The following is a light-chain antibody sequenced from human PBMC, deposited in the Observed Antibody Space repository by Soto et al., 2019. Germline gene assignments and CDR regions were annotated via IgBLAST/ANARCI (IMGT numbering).Light chain of an antibody. CDR2: ASS. V-gene: IGKV1-12*01. Sequence: DIQMTQSPSSVSASVGDRVTITCRASQDILSWLAWYQQKPGEAPRLLIYASSNLQSGVPSRFSGSGSGTDFKHTISSLQPEDFATYYCQQANSFPTTFGPGTRLDIK. CDR1: QDILSW. J-gene: IGKJ3*01. CDR3: QQANSFPTT.